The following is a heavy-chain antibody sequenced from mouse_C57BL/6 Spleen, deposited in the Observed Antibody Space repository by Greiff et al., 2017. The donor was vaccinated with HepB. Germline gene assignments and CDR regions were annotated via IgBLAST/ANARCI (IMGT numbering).Heavy chain of an antibody. J-gene: IGHJ3*01. Sequence: QVHVKQPGAELVRPGSSVKLSCKASGYTFTSYWMHWVKQRPIQGLEWIGNIDPSDSETHYNQKFKDKATLTVDKSSSTAYMQLSSLTSEDSAVYYCARQDSSGLAWFAYWGQGTLVTVSA. CDR3: ARQDSSGLAWFAY. V-gene: IGHV1-52*01. D-gene: IGHD3-2*02. CDR2: IDPSDSET. CDR1: GYTFTSYW.